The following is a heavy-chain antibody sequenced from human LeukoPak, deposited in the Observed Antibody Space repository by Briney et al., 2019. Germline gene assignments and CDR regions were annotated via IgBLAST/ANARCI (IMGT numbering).Heavy chain of an antibody. J-gene: IGHJ4*02. CDR2: INPNSGAP. CDR3: AQVATDY. Sequence: ASVKVSCKASGYTFTGYYMHWVRQAPGQGLEWMGWINPNSGAPNYAQKFQDRVTMTRDTSISTVYMELTRLRSDDTAVYYCAQVATDYWGQGTLVTVSS. D-gene: IGHD5-12*01. V-gene: IGHV1-2*02. CDR1: GYTFTGYY.